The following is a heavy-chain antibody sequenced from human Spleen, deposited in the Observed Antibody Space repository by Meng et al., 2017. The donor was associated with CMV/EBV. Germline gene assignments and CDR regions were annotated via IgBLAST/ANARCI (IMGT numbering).Heavy chain of an antibody. D-gene: IGHD7-27*01. CDR1: GFPFSRYG. Sequence: GGSLRLSCATSGFPFSRYGMHWVRQAPGKGLEWVAVIWYDGTNENYADSVKGRFTISRDNAKNSLHLQMNSLRAEDTAVYYCARVTVWGEPTDIGYYYYYGMDVWGQGTTVTVSS. J-gene: IGHJ6*02. V-gene: IGHV3-33*01. CDR2: IWYDGTNE. CDR3: ARVTVWGEPTDIGYYYYYGMDV.